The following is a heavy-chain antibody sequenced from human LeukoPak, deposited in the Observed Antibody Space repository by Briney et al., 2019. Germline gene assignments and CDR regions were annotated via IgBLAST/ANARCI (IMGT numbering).Heavy chain of an antibody. CDR1: GFTFDDYA. J-gene: IGHJ4*02. D-gene: IGHD5-24*01. Sequence: GGSLRLSCADSGFTFDDYAMQWVRQAPGKGLEWVSGISWNSGSIGYADSVKGRFTISRDNAKNSLYLQMNSLRAEDTALYYCAKVMASTTGFDYWGQGNLVTVSS. CDR3: AKVMASTTGFDY. V-gene: IGHV3-9*01. CDR2: ISWNSGSI.